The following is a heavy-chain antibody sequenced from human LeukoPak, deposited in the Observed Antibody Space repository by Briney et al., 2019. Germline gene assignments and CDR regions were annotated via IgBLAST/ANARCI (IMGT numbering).Heavy chain of an antibody. Sequence: ASVKVSCKASGYTFTGYYMHWVRQAPGQGLEWMGWINPNSGGTNYAQKFQGRATMTRDTSISTAYMELSRLRSDDTAVYYCARGMIDYYYYYMDVWGKGTTVTVSS. D-gene: IGHD3-22*01. CDR1: GYTFTGYY. J-gene: IGHJ6*03. V-gene: IGHV1-2*02. CDR3: ARGMIDYYYYYMDV. CDR2: INPNSGGT.